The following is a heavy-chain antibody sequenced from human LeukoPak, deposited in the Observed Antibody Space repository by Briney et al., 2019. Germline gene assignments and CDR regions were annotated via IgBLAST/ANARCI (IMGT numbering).Heavy chain of an antibody. CDR3: ASDWGDGDRFDF. J-gene: IGHJ4*02. CDR1: GFTFSYHW. Sequence: GGSLTLSCAASGFTFSYHWMTWVRQAPGKGLEWVANIKNDGTVKNYVDSVKGRFTISRDNTKNSLYLQMNSLRAEDTAVYYCASDWGDGDRFDFWGQGTLVTVSS. V-gene: IGHV3-7*01. CDR2: IKNDGTVK. D-gene: IGHD4-17*01.